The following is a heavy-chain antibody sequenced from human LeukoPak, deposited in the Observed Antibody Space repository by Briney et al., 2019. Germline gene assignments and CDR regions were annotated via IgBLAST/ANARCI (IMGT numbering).Heavy chain of an antibody. D-gene: IGHD2-15*01. V-gene: IGHV4-61*01. CDR2: IDYSGST. J-gene: IGHJ5*02. CDR1: GGSVNSGTYY. CDR3: ATLGYCSGGSCYWGSWFDP. Sequence: PSETLSLTCSDSGGSVNSGTYYWSWIRQPPGKGLEWIGYIDYSGSTSYNPSLKSRVTISIDTSRNQFSLKLSSVTAADTAVYYCATLGYCSGGSCYWGSWFDPWGQGTLVTVSS.